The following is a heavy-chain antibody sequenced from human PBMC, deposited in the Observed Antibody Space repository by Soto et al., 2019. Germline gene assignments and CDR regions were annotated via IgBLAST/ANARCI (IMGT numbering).Heavy chain of an antibody. CDR1: GRTSSSYS. J-gene: IGHJ6*02. Sequence: GGSLRLSCAASGRTSSSYSMDWVRQAPGKGLEWVSSISSSSTYIHYADSVKGRFTISRDNAKNSLYLQMNSLSAEDTAVYYCASQTSGYYYYGMDVWGQGTTVTVSS. CDR2: ISSSSTYI. CDR3: ASQTSGYYYYGMDV. V-gene: IGHV3-21*01.